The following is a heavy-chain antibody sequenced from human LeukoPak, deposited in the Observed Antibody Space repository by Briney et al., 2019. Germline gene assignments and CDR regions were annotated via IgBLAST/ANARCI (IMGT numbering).Heavy chain of an antibody. Sequence: SETLSLTCAVYGGSFSGYYWSWIRQPPGKGLEWIGEINHSGSTNYNPSLKSRVTISVDTSKNQFSLKLSPVTAADTAVYYCARRSMIVVANGVPFDYWGQGTLVTVSS. J-gene: IGHJ4*02. CDR3: ARRSMIVVANGVPFDY. V-gene: IGHV4-34*01. D-gene: IGHD3-22*01. CDR1: GGSFSGYY. CDR2: INHSGST.